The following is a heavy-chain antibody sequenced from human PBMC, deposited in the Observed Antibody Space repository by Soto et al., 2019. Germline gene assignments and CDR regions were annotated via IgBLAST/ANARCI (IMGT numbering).Heavy chain of an antibody. CDR3: ASSYDSSGYYLLDY. J-gene: IGHJ4*02. CDR1: GGSFSGYY. D-gene: IGHD3-22*01. CDR2: INHSGST. V-gene: IGHV4-34*01. Sequence: QVQLQQWGAGLLKPSETLSLTCAVYGGSFSGYYWSWIRQPPGKGLEWIGEINHSGSTKYNPSLKSRVTISVDTSKNQFSLKLSSVTAADTAVYYCASSYDSSGYYLLDYWGQGTLVTVSS.